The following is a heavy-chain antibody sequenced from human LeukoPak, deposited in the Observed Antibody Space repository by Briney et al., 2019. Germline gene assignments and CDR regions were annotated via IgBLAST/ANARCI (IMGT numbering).Heavy chain of an antibody. D-gene: IGHD3-3*01. J-gene: IGHJ4*02. CDR2: IEQDGSEK. CDR1: GFTFSSYW. V-gene: IGHV3-7*01. Sequence: GGSLRLSCAASGFTFSSYWMSWVRQAPGKGLEWVANIEQDGSEKYYVDSVKGRFTISRDNAKNSLYLQMNSLRAEDTAVYYCARARIFGVVPYFDYWGQGTLVTVSS. CDR3: ARARIFGVVPYFDY.